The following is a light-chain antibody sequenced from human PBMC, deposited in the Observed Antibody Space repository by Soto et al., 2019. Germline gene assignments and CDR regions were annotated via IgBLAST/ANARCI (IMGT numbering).Light chain of an antibody. CDR2: DVS. CDR1: SRDVGGYNF. Sequence: QSVLTQPASVSGSPGQSITISCTGTSRDVGGYNFVSWYQQHPGKAPKLMIYDVSNRPSGVSNRFSGSKSGNTASLTISGLQAEDEADYYCNSYTSSSTLVFGGGTKLTVL. J-gene: IGLJ2*01. V-gene: IGLV2-14*01. CDR3: NSYTSSSTLV.